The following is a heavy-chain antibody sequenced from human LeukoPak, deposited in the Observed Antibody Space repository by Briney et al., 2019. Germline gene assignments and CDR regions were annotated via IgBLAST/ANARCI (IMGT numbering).Heavy chain of an antibody. CDR1: GGTFSSYA. J-gene: IGHJ6*02. Sequence: GASVKVSCKASGGTFSSYAINWVRQTPGQGLEWMGRIIPIVDIAKYAQKFQGRVRITADRSTNTAHMEMSSLRSEDTAVYYCVSRGGGAVIPGDLIGMDVWGQGTTVTVSS. D-gene: IGHD3-10*01. V-gene: IGHV1-69*04. CDR3: VSRGGGAVIPGDLIGMDV. CDR2: IIPIVDIA.